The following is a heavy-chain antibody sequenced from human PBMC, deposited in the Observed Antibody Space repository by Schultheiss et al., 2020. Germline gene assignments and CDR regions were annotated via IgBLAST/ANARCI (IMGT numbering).Heavy chain of an antibody. CDR3: ATGDLGYYYYMDV. V-gene: IGHV1-3*01. CDR1: GYTFTSYA. CDR2: INAGNGNT. D-gene: IGHD7-27*01. Sequence: ASVKVSCKASGYTFTSYAMHWVRQAPGQRLEWMGWINAGNGNTKYSQKFQGRVTMTEDTSTDTAYMELSSLRSEDTAVYYCATGDLGYYYYMDVWGKGTTVTVSS. J-gene: IGHJ6*03.